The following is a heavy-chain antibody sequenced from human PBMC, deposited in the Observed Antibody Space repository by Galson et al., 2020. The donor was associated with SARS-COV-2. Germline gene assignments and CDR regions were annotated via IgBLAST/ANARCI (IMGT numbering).Heavy chain of an antibody. V-gene: IGHV3-9*01. J-gene: IGHJ5*02. CDR2: ISWNSGSI. Sequence: GGSLRLSCEASGFTFDDYAMHWVRQAPGKGLEWVSGISWNSGSIGYADSVKGRFTISRDNAKNSLYLQMNSLRAEDTALYYCAKEFLVGATLLGFDPWGQGTLVTVSS. CDR3: AKEFLVGATLLGFDP. D-gene: IGHD1-26*01. CDR1: GFTFDDYA.